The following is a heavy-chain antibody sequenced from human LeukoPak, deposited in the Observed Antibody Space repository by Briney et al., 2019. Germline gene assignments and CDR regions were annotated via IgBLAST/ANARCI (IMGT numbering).Heavy chain of an antibody. CDR2: IYPGDSDT. Sequence: GESLKISCKGSGYSFTSYWIGWVRQMPGKGLEWMGIIYPGDSDTRYSPSFRGQVTISADKSISTAYLQWSSLKASDTAMYYCARRYCSGGSCYSSFDPWGQGTLVTVSS. CDR3: ARRYCSGGSCYSSFDP. CDR1: GYSFTSYW. V-gene: IGHV5-51*01. D-gene: IGHD2-15*01. J-gene: IGHJ5*02.